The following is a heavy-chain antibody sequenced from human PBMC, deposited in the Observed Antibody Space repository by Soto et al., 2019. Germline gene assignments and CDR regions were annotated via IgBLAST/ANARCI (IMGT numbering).Heavy chain of an antibody. CDR2: VKDGGHT. D-gene: IGHD5-12*01. Sequence: QVQLQQWGAGLLKPSETLSLNCAVTGGSLSGYYWSWIRQPPGKGLEWIGEVKDGGHTNYSPSLRGXXPXSXXTANNQSSLRLNSVTAADTGVYYCARGQEGVVATHWDQGSLVTVSS. CDR3: ARGQEGVVATH. V-gene: IGHV4-34*01. J-gene: IGHJ4*02. CDR1: GGSLSGYY.